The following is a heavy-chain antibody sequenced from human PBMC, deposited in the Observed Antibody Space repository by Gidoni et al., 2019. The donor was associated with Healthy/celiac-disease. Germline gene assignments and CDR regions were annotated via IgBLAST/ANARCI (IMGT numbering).Heavy chain of an antibody. J-gene: IGHJ4*02. CDR3: ARLGSTAAAGTDY. D-gene: IGHD6-13*01. Sequence: GGTYYNPSLKSRVTISVDTSKNQFSLKLSSVTAADTAVYYCARLGSTAAAGTDYWGQGTLVTVSS. V-gene: IGHV4-39*01. CDR2: GGT.